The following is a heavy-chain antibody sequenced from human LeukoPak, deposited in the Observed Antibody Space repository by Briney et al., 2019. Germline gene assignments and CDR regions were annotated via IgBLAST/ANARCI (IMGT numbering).Heavy chain of an antibody. V-gene: IGHV3-23*01. Sequence: GGSLRLSCAASGFTFSSYAMSWVRQAPGKGLEWVSAISGSGGSTYYANSMRGRFTISRDNSKNTLYLQMNSLRAEDTAVYYCARDRYSSSLDAFDIWGQGTMVTVSS. CDR1: GFTFSSYA. CDR3: ARDRYSSSLDAFDI. CDR2: ISGSGGST. D-gene: IGHD6-13*01. J-gene: IGHJ3*02.